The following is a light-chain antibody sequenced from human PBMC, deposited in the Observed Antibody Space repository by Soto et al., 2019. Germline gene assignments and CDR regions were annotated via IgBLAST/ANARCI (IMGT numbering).Light chain of an antibody. V-gene: IGKV1-5*03. CDR1: QSITDW. CDR3: KYGDDFPWT. Sequence: DIQMTQSPSTLSASVGDRVTITCRASQSITDWLAWYQQKPGKAPKFLIYKASNLEGGVPSRFSGSGSGTEFPFPISSVRPDYFETYYCKYGDDFPWTFGKGTKVKIK. CDR2: KAS. J-gene: IGKJ1*01.